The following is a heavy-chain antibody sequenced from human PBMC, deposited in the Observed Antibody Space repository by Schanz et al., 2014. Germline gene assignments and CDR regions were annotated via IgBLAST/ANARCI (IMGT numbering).Heavy chain of an antibody. J-gene: IGHJ4*02. Sequence: QVQLQESGPGLVKPSETLSLNCRISGSINSYYWSWIRQPPGKGLEWIGHFYNPGSTNYNPSLKSRATISRDTPTTQVSLKLPSVTAADTAVYFCARALYRVRLGELSKKLDYWGQGTLVTVSS. CDR3: ARALYRVRLGELSKKLDY. CDR1: GSINSYY. CDR2: FYNPGST. V-gene: IGHV4-59*08. D-gene: IGHD3-16*02.